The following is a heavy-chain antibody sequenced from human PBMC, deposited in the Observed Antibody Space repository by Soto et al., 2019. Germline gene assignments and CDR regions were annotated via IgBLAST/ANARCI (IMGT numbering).Heavy chain of an antibody. CDR2: ISAYNGNT. Sequence: ASVKVSCKASGYTFTSYGISWVRQAPGQGLEWMGWISAYNGNTNYAQKLQGRVTMTTDTSTSTAYMELRSLRSDDTAVYYCARDPHYYDSSGYYEDEAYFDYWGQGTLVTVSS. J-gene: IGHJ4*02. CDR3: ARDPHYYDSSGYYEDEAYFDY. V-gene: IGHV1-18*01. D-gene: IGHD3-22*01. CDR1: GYTFTSYG.